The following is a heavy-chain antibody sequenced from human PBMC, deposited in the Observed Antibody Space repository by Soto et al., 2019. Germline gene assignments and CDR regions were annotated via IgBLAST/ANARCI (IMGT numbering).Heavy chain of an antibody. J-gene: IGHJ6*02. D-gene: IGHD6-13*01. CDR2: IIPIFGTA. CDR1: GGTFSSYA. V-gene: IGHV1-69*13. CDR3: ARRRSVAAAQRGDCYYYYVMDV. Sequence: SVKVSCKASGGTFSSYAISWVRQAPGQGLEWMGGIIPIFGTANYAQKFQGRVTITADESTSTAYMELSSLRSEDTAVYYCARRRSVAAAQRGDCYYYYVMDVWGQGTTVTVAS.